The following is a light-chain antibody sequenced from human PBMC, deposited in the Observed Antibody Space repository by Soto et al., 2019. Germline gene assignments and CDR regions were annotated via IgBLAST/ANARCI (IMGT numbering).Light chain of an antibody. J-gene: IGLJ1*01. Sequence: QSALTQPASVSGSPGQSITISCTGTSNDVGTYNLVSWYQQRPGKGPTPMIFENDQRPSGVSFRFSGSKSGNTASLTISGLQAEDEADYYCCSYAGSSTYVFGTGTKLTVL. CDR3: CSYAGSSTYV. CDR2: END. V-gene: IGLV2-23*01. CDR1: SNDVGTYNL.